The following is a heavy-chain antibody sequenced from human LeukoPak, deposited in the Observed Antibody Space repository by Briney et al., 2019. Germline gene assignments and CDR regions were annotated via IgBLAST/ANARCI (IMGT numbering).Heavy chain of an antibody. CDR3: AGAGGFAGYMDV. Sequence: SETLSLTCTVSGGSISSYYWSWIRQPPGKGLEWIGYIYYSGSTNYNPSLKSRVTISVDTSKNQFSLKLSSVTAADTAVYYCAGAGGFAGYMDVWGKGTTVTISS. J-gene: IGHJ6*03. CDR2: IYYSGST. CDR1: GGSISSYY. V-gene: IGHV4-59*01. D-gene: IGHD3-16*01.